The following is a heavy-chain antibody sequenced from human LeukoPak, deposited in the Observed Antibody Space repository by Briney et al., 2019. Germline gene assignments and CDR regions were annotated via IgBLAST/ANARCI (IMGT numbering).Heavy chain of an antibody. J-gene: IGHJ4*02. Sequence: GGSLRLSCAASGFTFSGYSMNWVRQAPGKGLEWVSSISSSSTYIYYADSVKGRFTISRDNAKNSLYLQMNSLRAEDTAVYYCARGVRFFYYFDYWGQGTLVTVSS. D-gene: IGHD3-3*01. CDR2: ISSSSTYI. CDR1: GFTFSGYS. V-gene: IGHV3-21*01. CDR3: ARGVRFFYYFDY.